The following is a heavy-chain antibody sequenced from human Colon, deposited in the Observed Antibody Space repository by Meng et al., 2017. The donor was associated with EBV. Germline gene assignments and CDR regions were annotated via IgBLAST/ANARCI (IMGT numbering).Heavy chain of an antibody. J-gene: IGHJ4*02. Sequence: QGQQQESAPGLVNPSGTLSLTCGVAGLSINRNIRWTWVRQPPGKGLEWIGDIDDSGSTNYNPSLNSRISISLDKSKDHFSLKVNSVTAADTAVYYCARGKQDAWELLAYWGQGALVTVSS. CDR1: GLSINRNIR. CDR3: ARGKQDAWELLAY. D-gene: IGHD1-26*01. CDR2: IDDSGST. V-gene: IGHV4-4*02.